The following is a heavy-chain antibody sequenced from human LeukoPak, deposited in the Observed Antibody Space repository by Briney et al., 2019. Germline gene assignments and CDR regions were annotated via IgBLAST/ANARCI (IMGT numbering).Heavy chain of an antibody. J-gene: IGHJ1*01. V-gene: IGHV1-18*01. D-gene: IGHD3-10*01. CDR2: ISAYNGNT. CDR1: GYTFTSYG. CDR3: ARGLWFGELSAEYFQH. Sequence: WASVKVSCKASGYTFTSYGISWVRQAPGQGLEWMGWISAYNGNTNYAQKFQGRVTITADESTSTAYMELSSLRSEDTAVYHCARGLWFGELSAEYFQHWGQSTLVTVSS.